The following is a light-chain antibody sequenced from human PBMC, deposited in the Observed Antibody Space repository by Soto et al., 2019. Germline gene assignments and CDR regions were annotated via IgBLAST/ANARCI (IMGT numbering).Light chain of an antibody. CDR3: QEDCGSFLNT. Sequence: EIVLTQSPGTLSLSPGERATLSCRASQRLPTSYLPWYQQRHGQAPRLLIYGVSHRATGVPDRFSVTGSGTDFTLIMNRLEPEDFAVYWCQEDCGSFLNTFGQGTRLEI. J-gene: IGKJ2*01. CDR1: QRLPTSY. CDR2: GVS. V-gene: IGKV3-20*01.